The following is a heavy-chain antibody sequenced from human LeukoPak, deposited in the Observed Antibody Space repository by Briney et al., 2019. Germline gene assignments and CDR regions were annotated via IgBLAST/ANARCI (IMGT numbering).Heavy chain of an antibody. CDR2: IYYSGST. CDR3: ARSSWYDAFDI. D-gene: IGHD6-13*01. Sequence: SETLSLTCTVSGGSISSYYWSWIRQPPGKGLEWIWYIYYSGSTNYNPSLKSRVTISVDTSKNQFSLKLSSVTAADTAVYYCARSSWYDAFDIWGQGTMVTVSS. V-gene: IGHV4-59*01. J-gene: IGHJ3*02. CDR1: GGSISSYY.